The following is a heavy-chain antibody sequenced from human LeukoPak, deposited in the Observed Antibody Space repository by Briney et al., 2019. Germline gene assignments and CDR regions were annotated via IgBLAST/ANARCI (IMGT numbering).Heavy chain of an antibody. CDR2: IYYSGST. V-gene: IGHV4-31*03. CDR3: ARVHRGYYGSGSYYWFDP. J-gene: IGHJ5*02. CDR1: GGSISSGGYY. D-gene: IGHD3-10*01. Sequence: PSETLSLTCTVSGGSISSGGYYRSWIRQHPGKGLEWIGYIYYSGSTYYNPSLRSRVTISVDTSKNQFSLKLSSVTAADTAVYYCARVHRGYYGSGSYYWFDPWGQGTLVTVSS.